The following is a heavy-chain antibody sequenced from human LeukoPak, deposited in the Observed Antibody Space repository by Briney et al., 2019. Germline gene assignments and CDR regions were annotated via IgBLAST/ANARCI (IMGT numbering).Heavy chain of an antibody. D-gene: IGHD6-13*01. V-gene: IGHV3-48*01. CDR3: ARELAAAPHGDYFDY. CDR2: ISSSSSTI. J-gene: IGHJ4*02. Sequence: GGSLRLSCAASGFTFSSYSMNWVRQAPGKGLEWVSYISSSSSTIYYADSVKGRFTISRDNAKNSLYLQMNSLRAEDTAVYYCARELAAAPHGDYFDYWGQGTLVTVSS. CDR1: GFTFSSYS.